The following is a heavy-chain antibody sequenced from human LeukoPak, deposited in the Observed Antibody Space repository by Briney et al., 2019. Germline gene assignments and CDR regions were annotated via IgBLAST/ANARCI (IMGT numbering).Heavy chain of an antibody. CDR1: GFTFSSYE. Sequence: GGSLRLSCAASGFTFSSYEMNWVRQAPGKGLEWVSYISSSGSTIYYADSVKGRFTISRDNAKNSLYLQMNSLRAEDTAVYYCAKVVAQGSYFDYWGQGTLVTVSS. J-gene: IGHJ4*02. CDR3: AKVVAQGSYFDY. D-gene: IGHD2-15*01. V-gene: IGHV3-48*03. CDR2: ISSSGSTI.